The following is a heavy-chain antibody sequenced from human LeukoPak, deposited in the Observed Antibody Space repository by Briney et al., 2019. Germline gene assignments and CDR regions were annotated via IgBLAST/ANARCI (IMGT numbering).Heavy chain of an antibody. D-gene: IGHD3-22*01. CDR1: GFTFSDYY. CDR3: VRDHPTMIVVANYGFDY. CDR2: ISSSGSTI. J-gene: IGHJ4*02. Sequence: GGSLRLSRAASGFTFSDYYMSWIRQAPGKGLEWVSYISSSGSTIYYADSVKGRFTISRDNAKNSLYLQMNSLRAEDTAVYYCVRDHPTMIVVANYGFDYWGQGTMVTVSS. V-gene: IGHV3-11*01.